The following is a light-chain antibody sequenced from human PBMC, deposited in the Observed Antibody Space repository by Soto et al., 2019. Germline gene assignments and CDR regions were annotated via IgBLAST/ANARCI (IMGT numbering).Light chain of an antibody. J-gene: IGKJ1*01. Sequence: DIQVTQSPSTLCSSVGDRVTITCRASQSISSWLAWYQQKPGKAPKLLIYDASSLESGVPSRFSGSGSGTEFTLTISSLQPDDFATYYCQQYNTYPWTFGQGTKVEIK. CDR1: QSISSW. V-gene: IGKV1-5*01. CDR3: QQYNTYPWT. CDR2: DAS.